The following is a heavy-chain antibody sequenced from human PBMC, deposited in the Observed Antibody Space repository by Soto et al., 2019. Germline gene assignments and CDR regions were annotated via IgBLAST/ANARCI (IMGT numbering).Heavy chain of an antibody. CDR3: AKRRYYDYLDNWFDP. CDR2: ISGSGGST. D-gene: IGHD3-3*01. J-gene: IGHJ5*02. CDR1: GFTFSSYA. Sequence: EVQLLESGGGLVQPGGSLRLSCAASGFTFSSYAMSWVRQAPGKGLEWVSAISGSGGSTYYADSVKGRFTISRDNSKNTPFLQMNSLRAEDTAVYYCAKRRYYDYLDNWFDPWGQGTLVTVSS. V-gene: IGHV3-23*01.